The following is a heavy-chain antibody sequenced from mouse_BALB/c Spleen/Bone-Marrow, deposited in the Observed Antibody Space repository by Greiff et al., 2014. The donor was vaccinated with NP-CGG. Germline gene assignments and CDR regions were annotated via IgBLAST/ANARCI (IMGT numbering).Heavy chain of an antibody. CDR3: ARPLYYYGSSPFHAMDY. V-gene: IGHV5-12-1*01. CDR1: GFAFSSYD. J-gene: IGHJ4*01. CDR2: ISSGGGST. D-gene: IGHD1-1*01. Sequence: VQLQQPGGGLVKPGGSLKLSCAASGFAFSSYDMSWVRQTPEKRLEWVAYISSGGGSTYYPDTVKGRFTISRDNAKNTLYLQMSSLKSEDTAMYYCARPLYYYGSSPFHAMDYWGQGTSVTVSS.